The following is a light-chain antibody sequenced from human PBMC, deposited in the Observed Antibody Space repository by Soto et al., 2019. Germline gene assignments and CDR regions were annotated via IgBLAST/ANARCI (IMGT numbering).Light chain of an antibody. V-gene: IGKV3-11*01. CDR2: DAS. CDR3: QQRSNWPSYT. Sequence: DIVLTQSPATLSLSPGERATLSCRASQSVSSYLAWYQQKPVQAPRLLIYDASNRATGIPATFRGSGSATDFPSTISSLEAEDLAVYYCQQRSNWPSYTFGQGTKLEIK. CDR1: QSVSSY. J-gene: IGKJ2*01.